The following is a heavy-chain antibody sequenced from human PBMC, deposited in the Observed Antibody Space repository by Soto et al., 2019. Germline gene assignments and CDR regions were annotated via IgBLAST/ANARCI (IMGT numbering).Heavy chain of an antibody. Sequence: SVKVSCKASGGTFSSYAISWVRQAPGQGLEWMGGIIPIFSTPNYAQKFQGGVTITADESTSTAYMELSSLRSDDTAVYFCARDFYPLAYYFDPWGQGTLVTVSS. V-gene: IGHV1-69*13. J-gene: IGHJ4*02. CDR1: GGTFSSYA. CDR2: IIPIFSTP. CDR3: ARDFYPLAYYFDP.